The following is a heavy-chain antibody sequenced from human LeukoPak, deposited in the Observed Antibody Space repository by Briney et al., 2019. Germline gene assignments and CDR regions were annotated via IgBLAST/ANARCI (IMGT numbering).Heavy chain of an antibody. CDR2: IYYSGST. Sequence: SETLSLTCTVSGGSISSSSYYWGWIRQPPGKGLEWIGSIYYSGSTYYNPSLKSRVTISVDTSKNQFSLKLSSVTAADTAVYYCASRVVPNYYYYYMDVWGKGTTVTVSS. CDR3: ASRVVPNYYYYYMDV. D-gene: IGHD3-3*01. V-gene: IGHV4-39*01. J-gene: IGHJ6*03. CDR1: GGSISSSSYY.